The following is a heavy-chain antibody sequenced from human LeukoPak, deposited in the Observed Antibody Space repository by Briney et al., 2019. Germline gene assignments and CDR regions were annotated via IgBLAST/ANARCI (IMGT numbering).Heavy chain of an antibody. D-gene: IGHD3-10*01. CDR2: IRYDGSNK. CDR1: GFTFSSYG. V-gene: IGHV3-30*02. CDR3: ASVLWFGGIFFDY. J-gene: IGHJ4*02. Sequence: GGSLRLSCAASGFTFSSYGMHWVRQAPGKGLEWVAFIRYDGSNKYYADSVKGRFTISRDNYKNTLYLQMNSLRAEDTAVYYCASVLWFGGIFFDYWGKGTLVTVSS.